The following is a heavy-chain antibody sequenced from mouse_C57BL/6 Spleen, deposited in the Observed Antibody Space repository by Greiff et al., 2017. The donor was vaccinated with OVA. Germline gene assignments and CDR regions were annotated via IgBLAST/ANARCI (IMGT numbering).Heavy chain of an antibody. D-gene: IGHD4-1*01. CDR2: ISDGGSYT. CDR1: GFTFSSYA. Sequence: EVQLVESGGGLVKPGGSLKLSCAASGFTFSSYAMSWVRQTPEKRLEWVATISDGGSYTYYPDNVKGRFTISRDNAKNNLYLQMSHLKSEDTAMYYCARDPELGRGYFDVWGTGTTVTVSS. V-gene: IGHV5-4*01. CDR3: ARDPELGRGYFDV. J-gene: IGHJ1*03.